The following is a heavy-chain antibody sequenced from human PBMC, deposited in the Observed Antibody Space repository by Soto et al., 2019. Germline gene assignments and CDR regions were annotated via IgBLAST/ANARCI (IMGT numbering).Heavy chain of an antibody. J-gene: IGHJ4*02. Sequence: EVQLVESGGGLVQPGGSLRLSCAASGFTFNSHTMNWVRQAPGKGLEWLSYISDSSSTIYYADSVKGRFTISRDNAKNSLYLQMNSLIAEDTAVYYCTRELAYWGQGPLVTVSS. CDR1: GFTFNSHT. CDR2: ISDSSSTI. V-gene: IGHV3-48*04. CDR3: TRELAY.